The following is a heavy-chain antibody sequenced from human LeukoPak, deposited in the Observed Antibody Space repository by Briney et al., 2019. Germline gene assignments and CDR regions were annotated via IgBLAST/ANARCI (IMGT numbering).Heavy chain of an antibody. CDR1: GYTFTSYY. CDR3: ARNYYDSSGYYSGLDY. V-gene: IGHV1-46*01. D-gene: IGHD3-22*01. J-gene: IGHJ4*02. CDR2: INPSGGST. Sequence: ASVKVSCKASGYTFTSYYMHWVRQAPGQGLEWMGIINPSGGSTSYAQKFQGRVTMTRDTSTSPVYMELSSLRSEDTAVYYSARNYYDSSGYYSGLDYWGQGTLVTVSS.